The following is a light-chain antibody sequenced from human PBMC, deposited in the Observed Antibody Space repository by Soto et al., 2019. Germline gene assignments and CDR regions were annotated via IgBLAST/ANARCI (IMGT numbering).Light chain of an antibody. CDR2: LNSDGSH. CDR1: NGHSSYA. J-gene: IGLJ2*01. CDR3: QTWATDIHVV. V-gene: IGLV4-69*01. Sequence: QLVLTQSPSASASLGASVKLTCTLSNGHSSYAIAWHQQQPEKGPRYLMKLNSDGSHSKGDGIPDRFSGSSSGAERYLTISILQSEDEADYYCQTWATDIHVVFGGGTKLTVL.